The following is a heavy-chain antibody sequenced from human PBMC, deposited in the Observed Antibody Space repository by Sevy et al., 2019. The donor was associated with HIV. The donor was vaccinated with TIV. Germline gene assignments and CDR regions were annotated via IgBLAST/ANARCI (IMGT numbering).Heavy chain of an antibody. V-gene: IGHV3-7*01. CDR1: GFTFSSYW. CDR3: ARESTVVVIPTAMVV. CDR2: IKQDGSEK. J-gene: IGHJ6*04. Sequence: GGSLRLSCAASGFTFSSYWMSWVRQAPGKGLEWVANIKQDGSEKYYVDSVKGRFTISRDNAKNSLYLQMNSLRAEDTAVYYCARESTVVVIPTAMVVWGKGTTVTVSS. D-gene: IGHD2-21*01.